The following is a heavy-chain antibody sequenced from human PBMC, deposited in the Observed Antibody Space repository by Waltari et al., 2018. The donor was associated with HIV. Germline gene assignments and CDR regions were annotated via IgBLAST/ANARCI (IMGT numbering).Heavy chain of an antibody. D-gene: IGHD3-9*01. Sequence: QVQLVESGGGVVQPGRSLRLSCAASGFTFSSYVMHWVRQAPGEGVECVAPITDKGAQEYYAYAVRGRVTISRDNSKTTLYLQMNSLRAEDTAVYYCAGGYYYSLLTGYLYPFDYWGQGTLVTVSS. CDR2: ITDKGAQE. CDR1: GFTFSSYV. J-gene: IGHJ4*02. V-gene: IGHV3-30-3*01. CDR3: AGGYYYSLLTGYLYPFDY.